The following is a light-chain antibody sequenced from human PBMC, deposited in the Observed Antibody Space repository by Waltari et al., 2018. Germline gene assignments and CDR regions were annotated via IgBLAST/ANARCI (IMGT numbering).Light chain of an antibody. V-gene: IGKV1-8*01. J-gene: IGKJ4*01. CDR1: QGISNS. Sequence: AIRITQSPSSLSASTGDKVTTTCRASQGISNSLAWYQQKPGKAPKLLIYAASTLQSGVPSRFSGSGSGTDFTLTISCLQSEDFATYSCQQYSTYPVTFGGGTKVEIK. CDR3: QQYSTYPVT. CDR2: AAS.